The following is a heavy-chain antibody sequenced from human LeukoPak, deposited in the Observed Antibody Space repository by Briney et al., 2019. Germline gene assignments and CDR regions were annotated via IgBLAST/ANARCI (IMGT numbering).Heavy chain of an antibody. CDR1: GFTFSSYS. Sequence: GGSLRLSCAASGFTFSSYSMNWVRQAPGKGLEWISYISGSSRAIYYADSVKGRFTISRDNAKNSLYLQMNNLRAEYTAVYYCARGPQEGFDYWGQGTLVTISS. J-gene: IGHJ4*02. CDR2: ISGSSRAI. V-gene: IGHV3-48*01. CDR3: ARGPQEGFDY.